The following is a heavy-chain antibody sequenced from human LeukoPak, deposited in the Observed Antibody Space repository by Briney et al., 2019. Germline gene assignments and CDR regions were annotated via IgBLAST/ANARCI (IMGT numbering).Heavy chain of an antibody. Sequence: GASVKVSCKASGYTFTSYGISWVRQAPGQGLEWMGWISAYNGNTNYAQKFQGRVTITADESTSTAYMELSSLRSEDTAVYYCARARYCSGGSCQLYFDYWGQGTLVTVSS. CDR3: ARARYCSGGSCQLYFDY. V-gene: IGHV1-18*01. J-gene: IGHJ4*02. CDR2: ISAYNGNT. CDR1: GYTFTSYG. D-gene: IGHD2-15*01.